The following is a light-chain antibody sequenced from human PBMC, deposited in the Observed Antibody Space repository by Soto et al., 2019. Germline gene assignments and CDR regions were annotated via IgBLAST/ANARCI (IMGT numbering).Light chain of an antibody. CDR3: HQYGSSPPVT. J-gene: IGKJ5*01. CDR2: GAS. CDR1: QSVSSSY. V-gene: IGKV3-20*01. Sequence: VLTQSPGTLSFSAGERATLSCRASQSVSSSYLAWYQQKPGQAPRLLIYGASSRATGIPDRFSGSGSGTDFTLTISRLEPEDCAMYYCHQYGSSPPVTFGQGTRLEI.